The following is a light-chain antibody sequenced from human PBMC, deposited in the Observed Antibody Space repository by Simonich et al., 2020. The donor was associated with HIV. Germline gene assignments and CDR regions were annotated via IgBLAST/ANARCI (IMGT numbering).Light chain of an antibody. CDR3: QKCNSAPFT. Sequence: AIRMTQSPSSLSASTGDRVTITCRASQGISSYLAWYQQKPGKAPNLLIYAASTLQSGVPSRFSGSGSGTDFTLTISCLQSEDFATYYCQKCNSAPFTFGPGTKVDI. CDR1: QGISSY. CDR2: AAS. V-gene: IGKV1-8*01. J-gene: IGKJ3*01.